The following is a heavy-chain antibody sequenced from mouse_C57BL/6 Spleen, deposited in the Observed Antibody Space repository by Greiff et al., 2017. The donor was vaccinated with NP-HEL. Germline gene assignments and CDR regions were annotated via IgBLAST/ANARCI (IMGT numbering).Heavy chain of an antibody. V-gene: IGHV5-17*01. CDR1: GFTFSDYG. Sequence: EVMLVESGGGLVKPGGSLKLSCAASGFTFSDYGMHWVRQAPEKGLEWVAYISSGSSTIYYADTVKGRFTISRDNAKTTLFLQMTSLRSEDTAMYYCARQGPGWYFDVWGTGTTVTVSS. CDR3: ARQGPGWYFDV. D-gene: IGHD3-3*01. CDR2: ISSGSSTI. J-gene: IGHJ1*03.